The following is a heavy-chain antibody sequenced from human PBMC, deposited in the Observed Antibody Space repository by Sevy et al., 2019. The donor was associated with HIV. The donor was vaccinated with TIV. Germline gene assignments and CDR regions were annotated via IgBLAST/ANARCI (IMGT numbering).Heavy chain of an antibody. V-gene: IGHV4-39*01. D-gene: IGHD6-19*01. CDR2: IYYTGNT. CDR3: ARQSWYTSGWFWFDP. Sequence: SETLSLTCSVSGGSISSTSYYWGWIRQPPGKGLEWIGTIYYTGNTYYNPSLKSRVTISVDTSKNRFSLKLSSVTAADTAVYYCARQSWYTSGWFWFDPWDQGTLVTVSS. CDR1: GGSISSTSYY. J-gene: IGHJ5*02.